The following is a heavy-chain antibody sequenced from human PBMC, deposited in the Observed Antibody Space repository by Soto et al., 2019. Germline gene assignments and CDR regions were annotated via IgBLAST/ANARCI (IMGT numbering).Heavy chain of an antibody. CDR1: GYTFTSYA. Sequence: ASVKVSCKASGYTFTSYAMHWVRQAPGQRLEWMGWINAGNGNTKYSQKFQGRVTITRDTSASTAYMELSSLRSEDTAVYYCARVLGIAAAAQALGYWGQGTLVTVSS. CDR3: ARVLGIAAAAQALGY. CDR2: INAGNGNT. V-gene: IGHV1-3*01. D-gene: IGHD6-13*01. J-gene: IGHJ4*02.